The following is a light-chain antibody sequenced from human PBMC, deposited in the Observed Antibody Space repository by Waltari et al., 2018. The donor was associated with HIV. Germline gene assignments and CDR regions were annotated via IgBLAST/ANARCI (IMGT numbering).Light chain of an antibody. CDR2: AAS. J-gene: IGKJ4*01. Sequence: DIQMTQSPSSLSASVGDRVTITCRASQGISNSLAWYQQKPGKAPKLLISAASTLQSGVPIRFSGSGSGTDFTLTISSLQPEDVATYYCQSYNRALPELTFGGGTKVEIK. V-gene: IGKV1-27*01. CDR3: QSYNRALPELT. CDR1: QGISNS.